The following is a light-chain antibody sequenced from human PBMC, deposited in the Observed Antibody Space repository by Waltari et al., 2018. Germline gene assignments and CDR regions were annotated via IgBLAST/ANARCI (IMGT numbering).Light chain of an antibody. CDR3: QQYGSSPRT. CDR1: QSVSSSY. Sequence: EIVLTQSPGTLSLSPGERATLSCRARQSVSSSYLAWYQQKPGQAPRPLIYGASSRATGIPDRFSGSGSGTDFTLTISRLEPEDFAVYYCQQYGSSPRTFGQGTKVEIK. CDR2: GAS. J-gene: IGKJ1*01. V-gene: IGKV3-20*01.